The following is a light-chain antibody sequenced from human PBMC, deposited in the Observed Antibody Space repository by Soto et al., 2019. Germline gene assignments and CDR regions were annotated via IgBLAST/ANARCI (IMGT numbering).Light chain of an antibody. Sequence: DVVMTQSPLSLTVTLGQPASISCRSSQSLVYTNGDTYLHWFQQRPGQSPRRLIYKVSNRDSGVPDRFSGSGSGTDFTLKISRVEAEDVGIYYCIQSTHWPLTLGGGTKWIS. CDR2: KVS. CDR3: IQSTHWPLT. J-gene: IGKJ4*01. V-gene: IGKV2-30*01. CDR1: QSLVYTNGDTY.